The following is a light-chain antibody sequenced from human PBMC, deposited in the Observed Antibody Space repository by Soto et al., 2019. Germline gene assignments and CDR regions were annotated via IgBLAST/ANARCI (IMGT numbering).Light chain of an antibody. CDR1: QGISSA. J-gene: IGKJ4*01. Sequence: AIQLTQSPSSLSASVGDRVTITCRASQGISSALAWYQQKPGKAPKLLIYDASSLESGVPSRFSGSGSGTDFTLTISSLQPEDFATYYCQQVGALGGGTKVEIK. CDR3: QQVGA. CDR2: DAS. V-gene: IGKV1-13*02.